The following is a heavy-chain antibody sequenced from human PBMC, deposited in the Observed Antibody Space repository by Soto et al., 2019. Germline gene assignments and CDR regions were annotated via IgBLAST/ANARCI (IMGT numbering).Heavy chain of an antibody. V-gene: IGHV4-31*03. Sequence: SETLSLTCTVSGGSISSGGYYWSWIRQHPGKGLEWIGYIYYSGSTYYNPSLKSRVTISVDTSKNQFSLKLSSVTAADTAVYYCARTPISEVVAAYSSDYWGQGTLVTVSS. CDR3: ARTPISEVVAAYSSDY. CDR1: GGSISSGGYY. CDR2: IYYSGST. J-gene: IGHJ4*02. D-gene: IGHD2-15*01.